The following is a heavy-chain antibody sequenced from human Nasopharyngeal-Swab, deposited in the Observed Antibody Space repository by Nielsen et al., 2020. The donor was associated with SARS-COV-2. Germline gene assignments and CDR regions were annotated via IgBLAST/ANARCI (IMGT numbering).Heavy chain of an antibody. V-gene: IGHV4-34*01. J-gene: IGHJ4*02. CDR3: ARGGIPTGDPPTGYYFDY. D-gene: IGHD7-27*01. CDR1: GGSFSGYY. Sequence: SETLSLTCAAYGGSFSGYYWSWIRQPPGKGLEWIGEINHSGSTNYNPSLKSRVTISVDTSKNQFSLKLSSVTAADTAVYYCARGGIPTGDPPTGYYFDYWGQGTLVTVSS. CDR2: INHSGST.